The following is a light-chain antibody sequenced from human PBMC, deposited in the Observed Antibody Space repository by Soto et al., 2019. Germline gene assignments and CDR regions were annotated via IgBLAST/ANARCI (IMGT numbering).Light chain of an antibody. J-gene: IGKJ1*01. Sequence: DIQMTQSPSTLSASVGERVTITCRASQSISTYLAWYRHKPGEAPKLLIYKASTLERGVPSRFSGSGSGTDFTLTISSLQPDDFATYYCQPYNSDSRTFGQGTQVDIX. CDR1: QSISTY. CDR3: QPYNSDSRT. V-gene: IGKV1-5*03. CDR2: KAS.